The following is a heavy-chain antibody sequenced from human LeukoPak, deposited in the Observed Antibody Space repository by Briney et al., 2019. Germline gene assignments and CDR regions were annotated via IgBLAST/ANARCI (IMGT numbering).Heavy chain of an antibody. CDR1: GGSFSGYY. J-gene: IGHJ4*02. CDR3: ASGSSSWYGEFDY. CDR2: INHSGST. V-gene: IGHV4-34*01. D-gene: IGHD6-13*01. Sequence: PSETPSLTCAVYGGSFSGYYWSWIRQPPGKGLEWIGEINHSGSTNYNPSLKSRVTISVDTSKNQFSLKLSSVTAADTAVYYCASGSSSWYGEFDYWGQGTLVTVSS.